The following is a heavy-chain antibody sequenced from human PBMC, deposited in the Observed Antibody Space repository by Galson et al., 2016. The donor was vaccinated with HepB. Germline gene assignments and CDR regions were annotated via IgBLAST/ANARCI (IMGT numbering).Heavy chain of an antibody. CDR2: ISTNSDTI. J-gene: IGHJ4*01. D-gene: IGHD3-22*01. CDR1: GFAFSDYY. CDR3: AREAGRMYSDDGRGPYFDF. Sequence: SLRLSCATSGFAFSDYYMSWIRQPPGKGPEWVSYISTNSDTIYYADSVKGRFTISRGDAKSSLFLQMNSLRVEDTAVYYCAREAGRMYSDDGRGPYFDFWGRGVLVTVSS. V-gene: IGHV3-11*01.